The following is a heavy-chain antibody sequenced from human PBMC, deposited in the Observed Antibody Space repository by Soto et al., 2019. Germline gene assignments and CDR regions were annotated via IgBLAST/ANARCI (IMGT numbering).Heavy chain of an antibody. J-gene: IGHJ5*02. CDR1: GGSISGYY. Sequence: PSETLSLTCTVSGGSISGYYWSWIRQPPGKGLEWIGFMFYTGTAGYNPSLKSRVTMSVDTSKNQFSLRLRSVTAADTAVYYCATLTGNNWFDPWGQGALVTVSS. D-gene: IGHD3-9*01. CDR2: MFYTGTA. V-gene: IGHV4-59*01. CDR3: ATLTGNNWFDP.